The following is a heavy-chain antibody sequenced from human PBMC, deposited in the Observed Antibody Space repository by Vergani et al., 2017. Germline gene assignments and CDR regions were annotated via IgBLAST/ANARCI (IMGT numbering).Heavy chain of an antibody. CDR1: GFTFSSYA. J-gene: IGHJ4*02. CDR3: AKRSSAATMRSHFDY. D-gene: IGHD5-12*01. V-gene: IGHV3-23*01. Sequence: EVQLLESGGGLVQPGGSLRLSCAASGFTFSSYAMSWVRQAPGKGLEWVSAISGSGGSTYYADSVNGRFTISRDNSKNTLYLQMNSLRAEDTAVYYCAKRSSAATMRSHFDYWGQGTLVTVSS. CDR2: ISGSGGST.